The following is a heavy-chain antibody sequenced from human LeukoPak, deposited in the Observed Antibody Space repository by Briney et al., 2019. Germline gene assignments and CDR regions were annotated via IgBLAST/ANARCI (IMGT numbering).Heavy chain of an antibody. J-gene: IGHJ4*02. CDR3: RAVAGPDDF. CDR1: GLTFSRYW. V-gene: IGHV3-74*01. D-gene: IGHD6-19*01. Sequence: GGSLRLSCAASGLTFSRYWMHWVRQAPGKGLVWVSRINNDGSSTTYADSVKGRFTISRDTAKNTLLLQMNSLRDEDTAVYYCRAVAGPDDFWGQGTLVSVSS. CDR2: INNDGSST.